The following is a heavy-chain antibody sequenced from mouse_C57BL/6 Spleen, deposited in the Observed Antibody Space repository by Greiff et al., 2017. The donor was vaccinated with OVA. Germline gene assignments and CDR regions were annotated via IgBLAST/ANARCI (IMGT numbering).Heavy chain of an antibody. D-gene: IGHD1-1*01. V-gene: IGHV1-81*01. CDR3: ARTATVVPYYFDY. CDR1: GYTFTSYG. Sequence: VKLMESGAELARPGASVKLSCKASGYTFTSYGISWVKQRTGQGLEWIGEIYPRSGNTYYNEKFKGKATLTADKSSSTAYMELRSLTSEDSAVYFCARTATVVPYYFDYWGQGTTLTVSS. J-gene: IGHJ2*01. CDR2: IYPRSGNT.